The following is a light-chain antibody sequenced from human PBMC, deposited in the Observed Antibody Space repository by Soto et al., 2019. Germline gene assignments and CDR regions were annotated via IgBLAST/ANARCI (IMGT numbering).Light chain of an antibody. CDR2: DAS. V-gene: IGKV3-11*01. J-gene: IGKJ1*01. CDR1: RSISSY. Sequence: IVLTQSPATLSLSPGERATLSCRASRSISSYLAWYQQKPGQTPRLLIYDASTRATGIPARFSGSGSGTDFTLTISSLEPEDFAVYYCQQRLMTFGQGTKVDI. CDR3: QQRLMT.